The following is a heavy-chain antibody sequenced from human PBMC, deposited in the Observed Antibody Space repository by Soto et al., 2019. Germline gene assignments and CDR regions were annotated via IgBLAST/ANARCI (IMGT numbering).Heavy chain of an antibody. D-gene: IGHD7-27*01. CDR1: GDSIRGGGHY. CDR2: VYHSGST. CDR3: ARDTGLAPTVWGY. Sequence: QVQLQESGPGLVKPSQTLSLTCSVSGDSIRGGGHYWNWIRQFPGKGLEWIGYVYHSGSTHYNPSLRGRITISIDTSKNQFSLRLISVTAADTALYYCARDTGLAPTVWGYWGNGTQVNVSS. V-gene: IGHV4-31*03. J-gene: IGHJ1*01.